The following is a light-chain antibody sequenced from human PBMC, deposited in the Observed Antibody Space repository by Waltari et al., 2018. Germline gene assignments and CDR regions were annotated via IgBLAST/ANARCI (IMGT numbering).Light chain of an antibody. CDR3: EQYGTLPRT. J-gene: IGKJ1*01. V-gene: IGKV3-20*01. CDR1: ARIKDNY. Sequence: IVLTQSPGTLSSSPGEGAALSCRASARIKDNYFAWYQQKPGQAPRLLIYAATTRATGISGRFSGSGSGTDFTLTISRLETEDFATYYCEQYGTLPRTFGQGTKVEI. CDR2: AAT.